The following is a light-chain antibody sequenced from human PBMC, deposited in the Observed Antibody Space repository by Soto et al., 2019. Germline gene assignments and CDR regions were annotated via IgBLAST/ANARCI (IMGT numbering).Light chain of an antibody. CDR3: QQYDNVPIT. V-gene: IGKV1-33*01. J-gene: IGKJ5*01. Sequence: DIQMTQSPSSLSASIGQRVTITCQASQDISTYVTWFQQKPAKAPKVLIYGASYLQTGVPSRFSGSGSGTHFSLTISGLQPEDMATYYCQQYDNVPITFGQGTRLEIK. CDR2: GAS. CDR1: QDISTY.